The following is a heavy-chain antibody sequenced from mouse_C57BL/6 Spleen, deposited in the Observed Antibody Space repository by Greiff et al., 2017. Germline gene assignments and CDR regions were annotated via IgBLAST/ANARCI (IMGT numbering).Heavy chain of an antibody. D-gene: IGHD2-10*02. J-gene: IGHJ3*01. Sequence: VQLQQPGTELVKPGASVKLSCKASGYTFTSYWMHWVKQRPGQGLEWIGNINPSNGGTNYTEKFKGKATLTVDKSSSTAYMQLSSLTSEDTAVCSCEREGVIGYGNPWFAYWGQGSLVAVSA. CDR3: EREGVIGYGNPWFAY. CDR2: INPSNGGT. V-gene: IGHV1-53*01. CDR1: GYTFTSYW.